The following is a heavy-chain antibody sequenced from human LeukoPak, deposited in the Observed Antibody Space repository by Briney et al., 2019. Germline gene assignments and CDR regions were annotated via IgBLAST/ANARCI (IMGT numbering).Heavy chain of an antibody. CDR3: TTDLVVLDY. CDR2: IKSKTDGGTT. J-gene: IGHJ4*02. Sequence: GGSLRLSCAASGFTFSNAWMSWVRQAPGKGLEWVGRIKSKTDGGTTDYAAPVKDKLTISRDDSKNTLYQEMNSLKTEDTAVYYCTTDLVVLDYWGQGTLVTVSS. D-gene: IGHD2-15*01. CDR1: GFTFSNAW. V-gene: IGHV3-15*01.